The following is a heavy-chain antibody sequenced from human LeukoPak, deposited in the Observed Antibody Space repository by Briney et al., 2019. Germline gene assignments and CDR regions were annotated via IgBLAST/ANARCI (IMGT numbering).Heavy chain of an antibody. CDR2: IRYDGSNK. CDR3: ARFAAGGSYYYYMDV. V-gene: IGHV3-30*02. D-gene: IGHD3-10*01. CDR1: GFTFSSYG. J-gene: IGHJ6*03. Sequence: GGSLRLSCAASGFTFSSYGMHWVRQAPGKGLEWVAFIRYDGSNKYYADSVKGRFTISRDNAKNSLYLQMNSLRADDTAVYYCARFAAGGSYYYYMDVWGKGTTVTVSS.